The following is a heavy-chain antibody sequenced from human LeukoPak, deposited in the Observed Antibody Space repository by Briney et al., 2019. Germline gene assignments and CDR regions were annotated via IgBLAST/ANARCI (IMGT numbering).Heavy chain of an antibody. Sequence: GASVKVSCVASGYTFTAYYMHWVRQATGQGLEWMGWININNGGTKNTQKLQGRVTMTRDTSISTAYMELSGLTSDDTAVYYCARGTGSSWFDPWGQGTLVTVSS. J-gene: IGHJ5*02. CDR3: ARGTGSSWFDP. CDR1: GYTFTAYY. D-gene: IGHD2-8*02. V-gene: IGHV1-2*02. CDR2: ININNGGT.